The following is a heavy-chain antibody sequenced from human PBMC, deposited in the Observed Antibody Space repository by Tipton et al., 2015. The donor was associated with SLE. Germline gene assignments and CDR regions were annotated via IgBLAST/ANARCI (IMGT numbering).Heavy chain of an antibody. CDR2: FFHSGST. Sequence: TLSLTCTVPGYSISSGYYWAWIRQPPGKRLEWIGSFFHSGSTYYNPSLNSRVSMSFDTSKNQFSLKLNSVTPADTAVYYCARSPGRSCFDYWGQGTLVTASS. CDR1: GYSISSGYY. V-gene: IGHV4-38-2*02. J-gene: IGHJ4*02. CDR3: ARSPGRSCFDY.